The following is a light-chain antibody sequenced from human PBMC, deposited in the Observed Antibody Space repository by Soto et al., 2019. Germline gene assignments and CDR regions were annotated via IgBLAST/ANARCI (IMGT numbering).Light chain of an antibody. CDR2: DVS. Sequence: QSVLTQPASVSGSPGQSITISCTGTSIDVGGYNYVSWYQQHPGKAPKLMIYDVSNRPSGVSNRFSGSKSGNTASLTISGLQAEDEADYYCSSYTSSSTKVFGTGTKATVL. CDR1: SIDVGGYNY. CDR3: SSYTSSSTKV. V-gene: IGLV2-14*01. J-gene: IGLJ1*01.